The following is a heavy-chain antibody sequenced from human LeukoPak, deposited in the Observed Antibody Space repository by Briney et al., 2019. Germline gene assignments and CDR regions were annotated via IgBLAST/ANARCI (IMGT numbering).Heavy chain of an antibody. V-gene: IGHV4-59*01. CDR3: ARVGNYYDSSGYYDY. D-gene: IGHD3-22*01. CDR1: GGSISSYY. J-gene: IGHJ4*02. CDR2: IYYSGST. Sequence: SETLSLTCTVSGGSISSYYWSWIRQPPGKGLEWIGYIYYSGSTNYNPSLKSRVTISVDTSENQFSLKLSSVTAADTAVYYCARVGNYYDSSGYYDYWGQGTLVTISS.